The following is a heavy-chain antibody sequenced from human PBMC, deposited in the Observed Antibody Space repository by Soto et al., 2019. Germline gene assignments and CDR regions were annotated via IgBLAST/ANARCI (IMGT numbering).Heavy chain of an antibody. CDR2: IWHDGSNK. CDR1: GFTFSNYG. V-gene: IGHV3-33*01. CDR3: ARGQVQLQQDYYYGMDV. D-gene: IGHD1-1*01. Sequence: GGSLRLSCAASGFTFSNYGMHWVRQAPGKGLEWVAVIWHDGSNKYYADSVKGRFTISRDNSKNTLYLQMNSLRAEDTAVYYCARGQVQLQQDYYYGMDVWGQGTTVPVSS. J-gene: IGHJ6*02.